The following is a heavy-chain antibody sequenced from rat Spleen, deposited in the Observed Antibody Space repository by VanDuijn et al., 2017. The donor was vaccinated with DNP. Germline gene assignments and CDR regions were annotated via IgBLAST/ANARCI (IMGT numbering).Heavy chain of an antibody. J-gene: IGHJ2*01. CDR2: ISTGGAHT. D-gene: IGHD3-8*01. CDR3: TSNPHIRTAAPFDY. CDR1: GFTFSDYY. V-gene: IGHV5-25*01. Sequence: EVQLVESGGGLVQPGGSMKLSCGALGFTFSDYYMAWVRQAPTKGLEWVASISTGGAHTYYRDSGKGRFTISRDNAKSTLYLQVNSLRSEDTATYYCTSNPHIRTAAPFDYWGQGVMVTVAS.